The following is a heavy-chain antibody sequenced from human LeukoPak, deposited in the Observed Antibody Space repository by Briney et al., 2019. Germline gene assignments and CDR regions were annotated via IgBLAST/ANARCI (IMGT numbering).Heavy chain of an antibody. V-gene: IGHV1-46*01. CDR2: INPSGGST. CDR1: GYTFTSYG. CDR3: ARDRITMVRGVLDY. Sequence: ASVKVSCKASGYTFTSYGINWVRQAPGQGLKWMGIINPSGGSTSYAQKFQGRVTMTRDTSTSTVYMELSSLRSEDTAVYYCARDRITMVRGVLDYWGQGTLVTVSS. J-gene: IGHJ4*02. D-gene: IGHD3-10*01.